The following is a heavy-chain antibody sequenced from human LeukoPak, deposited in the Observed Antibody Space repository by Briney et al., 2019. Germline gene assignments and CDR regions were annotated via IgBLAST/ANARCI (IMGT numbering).Heavy chain of an antibody. J-gene: IGHJ3*02. CDR3: ARAKDYYDSSGYYSAFDI. Sequence: PGGSLRLSCAASGSTFSSEWMHWVRQGPGKGLVWVSRINPDGSVTGHADSVRGRFTISRDNAKNSLYLQMNSLRAEDTAVYYCARAKDYYDSSGYYSAFDIWGQGTMVTVSS. D-gene: IGHD3-22*01. CDR2: INPDGSVT. CDR1: GSTFSSEW. V-gene: IGHV3-74*01.